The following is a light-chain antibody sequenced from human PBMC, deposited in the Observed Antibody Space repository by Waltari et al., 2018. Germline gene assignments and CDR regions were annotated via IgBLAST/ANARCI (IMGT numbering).Light chain of an antibody. V-gene: IGLV3-19*01. CDR1: SLRTYY. Sequence: SSELTQDPAVSVALGQTVTITCQGDSLRTYYASWYQQKPGQAPVLFMPGPNTRPSGIPDRVSGSSSGNTASLTITGAQAEDEADYYCNSRDSSGKHLVFAGGTKLTVL. J-gene: IGLJ3*02. CDR3: NSRDSSGKHLV. CDR2: GPN.